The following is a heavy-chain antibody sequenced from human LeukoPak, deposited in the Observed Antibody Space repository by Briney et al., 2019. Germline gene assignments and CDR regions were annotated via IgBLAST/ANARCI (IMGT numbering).Heavy chain of an antibody. V-gene: IGHV3-7*01. CDR1: GFTFSSFS. CDR3: ARAHKVRRPYYFDY. J-gene: IGHJ4*02. Sequence: GGSLRLSCAASGFTFSSFSMNWVRQAPGKGLEWVANIKQDGSEKYYVDSVKGRFTISRDNAKNSLYLQMNSLRAEDTAVYYCARAHKVRRPYYFDYWGQGTLVTVSS. CDR2: IKQDGSEK.